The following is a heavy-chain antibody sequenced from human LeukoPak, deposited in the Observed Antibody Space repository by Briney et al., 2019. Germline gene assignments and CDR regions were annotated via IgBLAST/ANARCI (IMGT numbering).Heavy chain of an antibody. J-gene: IGHJ4*02. CDR3: TRVIVAVPGYFDYFDF. V-gene: IGHV3-7*01. CDR1: GLTFSSYA. D-gene: IGHD6-19*01. CDR2: INEDGSNK. Sequence: PGRSLRLSCAASGLTFSSYAMHWIRQAPGKGLEWVANINEDGSNKWHLGSVKGRFTVSRDNARNALYLQMNSLRVEDTAVYYCTRVIVAVPGYFDYFDFWGQGALVTVSS.